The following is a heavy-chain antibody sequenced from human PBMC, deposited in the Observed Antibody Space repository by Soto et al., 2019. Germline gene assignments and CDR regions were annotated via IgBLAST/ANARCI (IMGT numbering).Heavy chain of an antibody. V-gene: IGHV1-18*01. CDR1: GYPFTTYA. CDR2: ITTYNGNT. D-gene: IGHD3-22*01. Sequence: QVQLVQSGAEMKKPGASVKVSCKASGYPFTTYAIGWVRQAPGQGLEWMGWITTYNGNTNYAQKFQGRVTMTTDTSTSTAYMDLRSLRSDDTAVYYCARPDSGYAFDIWGQGTMVIVSS. J-gene: IGHJ3*02. CDR3: ARPDSGYAFDI.